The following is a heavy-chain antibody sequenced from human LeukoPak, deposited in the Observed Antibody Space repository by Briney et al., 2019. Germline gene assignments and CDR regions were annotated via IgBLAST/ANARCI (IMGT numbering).Heavy chain of an antibody. CDR1: GFTFSSYA. CDR2: ISGSGGST. CDR3: AKEGYDSSGYYHWFDP. V-gene: IGHV3-23*01. D-gene: IGHD3-22*01. J-gene: IGHJ5*02. Sequence: GGSLRLSCAASGFTFSSYAMSWVRQAPGKGLEWVSGISGSGGSTYYADSVKGLFTISRDNSKNTLYLQMNSLRAEDTAVYYCAKEGYDSSGYYHWFDPWGQGTLVTVSS.